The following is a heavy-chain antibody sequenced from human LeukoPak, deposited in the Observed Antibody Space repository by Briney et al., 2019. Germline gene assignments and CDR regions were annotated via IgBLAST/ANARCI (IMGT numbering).Heavy chain of an antibody. Sequence: GGSLRLSCAASGFTFSSYGMHWVRQAPGKGLEWVAVIWYDGSNKYYVDSVKGRFTISRDNSKNTLYLQMNSLRAEDTAVYYCARELGWYSSSTDVFDIWGQGTMVTVSS. CDR2: IWYDGSNK. CDR1: GFTFSSYG. D-gene: IGHD6-6*01. V-gene: IGHV3-33*01. CDR3: ARELGWYSSSTDVFDI. J-gene: IGHJ3*02.